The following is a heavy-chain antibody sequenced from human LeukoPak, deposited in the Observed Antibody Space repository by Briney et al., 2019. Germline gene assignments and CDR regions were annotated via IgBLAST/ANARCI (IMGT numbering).Heavy chain of an antibody. Sequence: SETLSLTCTVSGGSIRSYYWSWIRQPAGKGLEWIGRIYTSGSTNYNPSLKSRVTMSVDTSKNQFSLKLSSVTAADTAVYYCATSGANNWFDPWGQGTLVTVSS. J-gene: IGHJ5*02. D-gene: IGHD3-10*01. CDR3: ATSGANNWFDP. V-gene: IGHV4-4*07. CDR1: GGSIRSYY. CDR2: IYTSGST.